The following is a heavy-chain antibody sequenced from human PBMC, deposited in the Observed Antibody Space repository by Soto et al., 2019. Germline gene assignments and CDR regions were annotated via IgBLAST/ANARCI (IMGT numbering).Heavy chain of an antibody. CDR2: IWYDGSNK. D-gene: IGHD5-12*01. Sequence: QVQLVESGGGVVQPGRSLRLSCAASGFTFSSYGMHWVRQAPGKGLEWVAVIWYDGSNKYYADSVKGRFTISRDNSKNTLYLQMNSLRAEDTAVYYCARDRWVAPLYYYYGMDVWGQGTTVTVSS. V-gene: IGHV3-33*01. CDR1: GFTFSSYG. J-gene: IGHJ6*02. CDR3: ARDRWVAPLYYYYGMDV.